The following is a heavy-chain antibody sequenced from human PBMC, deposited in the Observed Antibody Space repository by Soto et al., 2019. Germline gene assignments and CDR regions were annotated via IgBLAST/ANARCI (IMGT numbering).Heavy chain of an antibody. J-gene: IGHJ1*01. Sequence: GESLKLSCKGRGSPFAYYWIGGVRQTPGKGLELMGMIFPGDSDTHNSPTLQGQITMAVDNSDSSAYLHCRSLKASDSALYYWAAGDTTCRAALDRGGQCTMVSAS. CDR3: AAGDTTCRAALDR. CDR2: IFPGDSDT. D-gene: IGHD2-2*01. CDR1: GSPFAYYW. V-gene: IGHV5-51*01.